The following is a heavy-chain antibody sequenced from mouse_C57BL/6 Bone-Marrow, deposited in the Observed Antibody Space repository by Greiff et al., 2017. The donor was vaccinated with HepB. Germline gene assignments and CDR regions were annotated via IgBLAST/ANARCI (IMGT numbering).Heavy chain of an antibody. Sequence: EVQLQQSGPELVKPGASVKMSCKASGYTFTDYNMHWVKQSHGKSLEWIGYINPNNGGTSYNQKFKGKATLTVNKSSSTAYMELRSLTSEDSAVYYCGTTVVVPFDYWGQGTTLTVSS. J-gene: IGHJ2*01. CDR3: GTTVVVPFDY. D-gene: IGHD1-1*01. CDR1: GYTFTDYN. CDR2: INPNNGGT. V-gene: IGHV1-22*01.